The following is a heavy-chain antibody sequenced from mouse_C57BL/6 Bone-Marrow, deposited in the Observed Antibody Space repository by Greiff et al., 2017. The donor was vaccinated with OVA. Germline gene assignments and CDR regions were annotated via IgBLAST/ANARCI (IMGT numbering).Heavy chain of an antibody. CDR3: ARGEVYSNLKRFAY. CDR2: IYPGDGDT. Sequence: LQESGAELVKPGASVKISCKASGYAFSSYWMNWVKQRPGKGLEWIGQIYPGDGDTNYNGKFKGKATLTADKSSSTAYMQLSSLTSEDSAVYFCARGEVYSNLKRFAYWGQGTLVTVSA. D-gene: IGHD2-5*01. J-gene: IGHJ3*01. CDR1: GYAFSSYW. V-gene: IGHV1-80*01.